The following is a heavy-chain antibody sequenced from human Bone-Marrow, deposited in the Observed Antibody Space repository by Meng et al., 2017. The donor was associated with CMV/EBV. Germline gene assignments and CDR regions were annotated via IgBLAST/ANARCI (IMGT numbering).Heavy chain of an antibody. D-gene: IGHD3-3*01. V-gene: IGHV3-20*04. Sequence: GGSLRLSCAASGFTFSTSSMNWVRQAPGKGLEWVSGINWNGGSTGYADSVKGRFTISRDNAKNSLYLQMNSLRAEDAALYYCARAGYNITIFGVVYGMDVWGQGTTVTVSS. CDR1: GFTFSTSS. CDR2: INWNGGST. J-gene: IGHJ6*02. CDR3: ARAGYNITIFGVVYGMDV.